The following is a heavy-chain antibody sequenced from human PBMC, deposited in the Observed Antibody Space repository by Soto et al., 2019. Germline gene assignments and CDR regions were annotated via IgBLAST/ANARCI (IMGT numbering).Heavy chain of an antibody. CDR2: IYHSGST. Sequence: SETLSLTCTVSDGSISSGDYYWSWIRQHPGKGLEWIGYIYHSGSTYYNPSLKSRVTISEDTSENQFSLKLSSVTAADTAVYYCAREGYNYNGLDVWGQGTTVT. J-gene: IGHJ6*02. V-gene: IGHV4-31*03. CDR1: DGSISSGDYY. CDR3: AREGYNYNGLDV.